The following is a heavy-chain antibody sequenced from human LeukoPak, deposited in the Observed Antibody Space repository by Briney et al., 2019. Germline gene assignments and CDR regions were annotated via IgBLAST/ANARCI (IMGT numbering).Heavy chain of an antibody. J-gene: IGHJ4*02. Sequence: PGGSLRLSCAASGFTFDDYGMSWVRQAPGKGLEWVSGINWNGGSTGYADSVKGRFTISRDNAKNSLYLQMNSLRAEDTALYYCARDSYNGSYSYFDYWGQGTLVTVSS. CDR2: INWNGGST. D-gene: IGHD1-26*01. V-gene: IGHV3-20*04. CDR3: ARDSYNGSYSYFDY. CDR1: GFTFDDYG.